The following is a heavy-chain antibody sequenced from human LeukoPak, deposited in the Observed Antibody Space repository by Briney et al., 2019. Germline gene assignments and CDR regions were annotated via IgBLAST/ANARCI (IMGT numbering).Heavy chain of an antibody. CDR3: ARDGSGSYQGIDY. J-gene: IGHJ4*02. V-gene: IGHV4-4*07. CDR2: IYTSGST. Sequence: NPSETLSLTCTVSGGSISSYYWSWIRQPAGKRLEWIGRIYTSGSTNYNPSLKSRVTMSVDTSKNQSSLKLSSATAADTAVYYCARDGSGSYQGIDYWGQGTLVTVSS. D-gene: IGHD1-26*01. CDR1: GGSISSYY.